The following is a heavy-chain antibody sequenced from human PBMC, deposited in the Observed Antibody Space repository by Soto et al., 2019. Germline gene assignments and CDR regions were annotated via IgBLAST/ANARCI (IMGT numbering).Heavy chain of an antibody. J-gene: IGHJ6*02. D-gene: IGHD6-13*01. Sequence: ETLSLTCAVYGGSFSGYYWSWIRQPPGKGLEWIGEINHSGSTNYNPSLKSRVTISVDTSKNQFSLKLSSVTAADTAVYYCARIAAAHKIYYYYYGMDVWGQGTTVTVSS. CDR3: ARIAAAHKIYYYYYGMDV. CDR1: GGSFSGYY. CDR2: INHSGST. V-gene: IGHV4-34*01.